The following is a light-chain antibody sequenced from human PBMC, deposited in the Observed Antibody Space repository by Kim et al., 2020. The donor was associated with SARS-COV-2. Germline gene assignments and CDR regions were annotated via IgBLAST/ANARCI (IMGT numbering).Light chain of an antibody. CDR1: KLGDKH. J-gene: IGLJ3*02. Sequence: SVSPGQTVTIPCSVDKLGDKHCSWYQQRPGQSPLLVIYLDARRPSGIPERFSGSNSGTTATLTISATQTTDEADYFCQVWDNGTVVFGGGTQLTVL. V-gene: IGLV3-1*01. CDR3: QVWDNGTVV. CDR2: LDA.